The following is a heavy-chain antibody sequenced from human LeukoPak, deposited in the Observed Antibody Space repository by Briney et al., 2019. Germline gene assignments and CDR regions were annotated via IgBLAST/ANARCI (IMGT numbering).Heavy chain of an antibody. CDR3: ARDRDGMGV. CDR1: GGSITSDSW. CDR2: IYHSGST. J-gene: IGHJ6*02. V-gene: IGHV4-4*02. Sequence: SETLSLTCAVSGGSITSDSWWTWVRQPPGKGLEWIGAIYHSGSTDYNPSLKSRVTISVDKSKNQFSLKLSSVTAADTAVYFCARDRDGMGVWGQGTTVTVSS.